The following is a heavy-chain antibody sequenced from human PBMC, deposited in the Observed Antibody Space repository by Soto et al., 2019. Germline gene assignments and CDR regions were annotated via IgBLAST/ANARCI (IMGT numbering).Heavy chain of an antibody. CDR3: ARHRGYRGWLDY. Sequence: QLQLQESGPGLVKPSEPLSLTCTVSGGSISSSSYYWGWIRQPPGQGLEWIGSIYYSGSTYYNPSLKSRVTISVDTSKNQFSLKLSSVTAADTAVYYCARHRGYRGWLDYWGQGTLVTVSS. J-gene: IGHJ4*02. D-gene: IGHD6-19*01. V-gene: IGHV4-39*01. CDR2: IYYSGST. CDR1: GGSISSSSYY.